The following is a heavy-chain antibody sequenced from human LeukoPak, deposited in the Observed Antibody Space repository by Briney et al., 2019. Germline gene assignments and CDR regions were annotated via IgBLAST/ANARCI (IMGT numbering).Heavy chain of an antibody. V-gene: IGHV1-8*03. D-gene: IGHD2-2*01. J-gene: IGHJ4*02. CDR3: ARAPVVPAAHSYYFDY. Sequence: GASVKVSCKASGYTFTSYDINWVRQASGQGLEWMGWMNPNTGNTGYAQKFQGRVTITRNTSISTVYMELSSLRSEDTAVYYCARAPVVPAAHSYYFDYWGQGTLVTVSS. CDR2: MNPNTGNT. CDR1: GYTFTSYD.